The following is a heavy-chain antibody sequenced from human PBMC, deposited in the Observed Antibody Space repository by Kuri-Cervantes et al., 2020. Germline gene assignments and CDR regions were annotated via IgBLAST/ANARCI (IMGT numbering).Heavy chain of an antibody. CDR1: GGSISSSNW. CDR2: VFRDGKT. CDR3: ARGGRMMTFGGEIVSDALDI. J-gene: IGHJ4*03. Sequence: SETLSLTCAVSGGSISSSNWWSWVRQPPGKGLEWIGEVFRDGKTNYNPPLKSRLILSVDKSQNHLSLSLTSVTAADTAVYYCARGGRMMTFGGEIVSDALDIWGPGTRVTVSS. D-gene: IGHD3-16*01. V-gene: IGHV4-4*02.